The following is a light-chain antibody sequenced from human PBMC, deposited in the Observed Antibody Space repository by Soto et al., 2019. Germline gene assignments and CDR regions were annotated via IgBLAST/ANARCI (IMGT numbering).Light chain of an antibody. V-gene: IGLV1-40*01. CDR2: GNR. Sequence: QSVLTQPPSVSGAPGQRVTISCTGNNSNLGAGYDVHWYQQLPGAAPKLVIFGNRNRPSGVPERFSGSKSGTSASLAISGLQAEDEADYYCSSYTISNTLPVVFGTGTKLTVL. CDR3: SSYTISNTLPVV. CDR1: NSNLGAGYD. J-gene: IGLJ1*01.